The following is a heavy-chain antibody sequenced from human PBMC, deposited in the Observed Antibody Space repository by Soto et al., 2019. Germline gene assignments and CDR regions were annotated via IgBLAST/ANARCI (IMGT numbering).Heavy chain of an antibody. CDR2: IIPIFGTA. CDR3: ARERQTSEWDYYCSGSYYL. D-gene: IGHD3-10*01. V-gene: IGHV1-69*01. J-gene: IGHJ4*02. Sequence: QVQLVQSGAEVKKPGSSVKVSCKASGGTFSSYAISWVRQAPGQGLEWMGGIIPIFGTANYAQKFQGRVTITADESTSTAYMELSSLRSEDTAVYYCARERQTSEWDYYCSGSYYLWGQGTLVTVSS. CDR1: GGTFSSYA.